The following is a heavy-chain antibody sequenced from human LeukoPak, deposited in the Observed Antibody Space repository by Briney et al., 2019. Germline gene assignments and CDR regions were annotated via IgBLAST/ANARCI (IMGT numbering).Heavy chain of an antibody. CDR3: AKGPRQQLVTRFDN. Sequence: PGRSLRLSCGGSGFTFSTHAMSWVRQAPGKGLEWVSDISASGGSTYYADSVKGRFTVSRDNSKNTVYLQMSSLRADDTALYYCAKGPRQQLVTRFDNWGQGTLVTVSS. CDR1: GFTFSTHA. CDR2: ISASGGST. V-gene: IGHV3-23*01. D-gene: IGHD6-13*01. J-gene: IGHJ4*02.